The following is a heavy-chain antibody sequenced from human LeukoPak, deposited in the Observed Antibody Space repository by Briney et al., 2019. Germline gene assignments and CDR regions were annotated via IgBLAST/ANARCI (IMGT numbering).Heavy chain of an antibody. D-gene: IGHD3-22*01. V-gene: IGHV3-9*01. CDR1: GFTFSSYA. Sequence: GGSLRLSCAASGFTFSSYAMHWVRQAPGKGLEWVSGISWNSGSIGYADSVKGRFTISRDNAKNSLYLQMNSLRAEDTALYYCAKDVYYYDSSGHDYWGQGTLVTVSS. CDR2: ISWNSGSI. J-gene: IGHJ4*02. CDR3: AKDVYYYDSSGHDY.